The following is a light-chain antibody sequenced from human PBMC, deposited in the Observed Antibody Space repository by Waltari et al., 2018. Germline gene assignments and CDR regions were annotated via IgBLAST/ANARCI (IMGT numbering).Light chain of an antibody. Sequence: EIVMTQSPATLSVSPGERAPLSCRASQIVSSNLAWYQQKPGQAPRLLIYGASTRATGIPARFSGSGSGTEFTLTISSLQPDDFATYYCQQYKNYPVTFGQGTKLEIK. J-gene: IGKJ2*01. CDR3: QQYKNYPVT. V-gene: IGKV3-15*01. CDR1: QIVSSN. CDR2: GAS.